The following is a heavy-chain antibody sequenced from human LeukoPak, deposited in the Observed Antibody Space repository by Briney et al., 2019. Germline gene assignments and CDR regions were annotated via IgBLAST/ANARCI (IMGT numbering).Heavy chain of an antibody. CDR1: GFTFSSYG. D-gene: IGHD5-18*01. CDR2: ISYDGRNK. J-gene: IGHJ4*02. V-gene: IGHV3-30*03. CDR3: ATHRGYSYGYPDDY. Sequence: PGGSLRLSCATSGFTFSSYGIHWVRQAPGKGLEWVAVISYDGRNKCYADSVKGRFTISRDNSKNTLYLQMNSLRAEDTAVYYCATHRGYSYGYPDDYWGQGTLVTVSS.